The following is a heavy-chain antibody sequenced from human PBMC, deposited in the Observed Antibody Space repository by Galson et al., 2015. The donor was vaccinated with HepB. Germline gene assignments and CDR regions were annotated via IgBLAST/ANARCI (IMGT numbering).Heavy chain of an antibody. J-gene: IGHJ1*01. CDR2: INEDGSTK. Sequence: SLRLSCAASGFRFSDSWMTWVRQSAGRGLEWVANINEDGSTKFYLDSVKGRFAISRDNAKNSVFLQMNNLRADDTAVYYCARGNNPNHWGQGTLVTVTS. V-gene: IGHV3-7*03. CDR3: ARGNNPNH. D-gene: IGHD1/OR15-1a*01. CDR1: GFRFSDSW.